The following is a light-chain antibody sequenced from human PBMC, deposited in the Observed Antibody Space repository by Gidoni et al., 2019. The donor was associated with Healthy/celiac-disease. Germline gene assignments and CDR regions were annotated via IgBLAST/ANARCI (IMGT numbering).Light chain of an antibody. Sequence: EIVLTRSPATLSWSPGERATLSCRASQSVSSYLAWYRQKPGQAPRLLIYDASNRATGIPARFSGSGSGTDFTLTISSLEPEDFAVYYCQQRSNWPPTFGGGTKVEIK. J-gene: IGKJ4*01. CDR1: QSVSSY. CDR2: DAS. CDR3: QQRSNWPPT. V-gene: IGKV3-11*01.